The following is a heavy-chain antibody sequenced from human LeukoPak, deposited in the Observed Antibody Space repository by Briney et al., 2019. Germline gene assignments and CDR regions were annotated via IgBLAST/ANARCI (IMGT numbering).Heavy chain of an antibody. CDR3: ASNPGFSYFDH. CDR2: ISSSSTYI. J-gene: IGHJ4*02. CDR1: GFTFSSYE. D-gene: IGHD7-27*01. V-gene: IGHV3-21*01. Sequence: GGSLRLSCAASGFTFSSYEINWARQAPGKGLEWVSYISSSSTYIYYADSVKGRFTISRDNAKNSLYLQMNSLRAEDTAVYYCASNPGFSYFDHGGQGTLVTVSS.